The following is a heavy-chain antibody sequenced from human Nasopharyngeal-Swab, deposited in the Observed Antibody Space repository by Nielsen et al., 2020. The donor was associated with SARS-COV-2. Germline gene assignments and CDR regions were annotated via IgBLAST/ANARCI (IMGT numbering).Heavy chain of an antibody. Sequence: VRQMPGKGLEWVANIKQDGSEKYYVDSVKGRFTISRDNAKNSLYLQMNSLRAEDTAVYYCARDESYYYYYGMDVWGQGTTVTVSS. V-gene: IGHV3-7*01. CDR3: ARDESYYYYYGMDV. J-gene: IGHJ6*02. CDR2: IKQDGSEK.